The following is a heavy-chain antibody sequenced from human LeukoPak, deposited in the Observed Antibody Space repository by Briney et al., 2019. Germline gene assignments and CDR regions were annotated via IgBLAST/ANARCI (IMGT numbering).Heavy chain of an antibody. V-gene: IGHV4-39*01. CDR1: GGSISSSSYY. CDR3: ARHRSGWLQSSFDY. CDR2: IFYSGST. Sequence: SETLSLTCTVSGGSISSSSYYWGWIRQPPGKGLEWIGSIFYSGSTFDNPSLKSRVTISVDTSKNQFSLKLTSVTAADTAVYYCARHRSGWLQSSFDYWGQGTLVTVSS. J-gene: IGHJ4*02. D-gene: IGHD5-24*01.